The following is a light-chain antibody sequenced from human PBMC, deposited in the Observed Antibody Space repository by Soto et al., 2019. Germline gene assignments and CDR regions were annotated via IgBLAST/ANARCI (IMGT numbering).Light chain of an antibody. Sequence: EIVMTQSPATLSVSPGERATLSCRASQSVSNNLAWYEQKPGQAPRLLIYGASNRATGIPARFSGSGSGTEFTLIISSLQSEDFAVYYCQQYSDWLTFGGGTKVEIK. CDR1: QSVSNN. V-gene: IGKV3-15*01. J-gene: IGKJ4*01. CDR2: GAS. CDR3: QQYSDWLT.